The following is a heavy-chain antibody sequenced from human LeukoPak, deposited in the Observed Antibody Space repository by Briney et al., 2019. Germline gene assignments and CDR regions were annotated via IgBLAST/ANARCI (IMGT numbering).Heavy chain of an antibody. CDR3: VRHYYYGSFSRMDV. D-gene: IGHD3-10*01. V-gene: IGHV4-34*01. Sequence: SETLSLTCPLYGGAFSDYYWTWIRQSPGQGLEWIGEINHSGSPNFNPSLTSRVTMSLDTSKKQFSLKLSSVTAADTAVYYCVRHYYYGSFSRMDVWGKGITVTVTS. J-gene: IGHJ6*04. CDR1: GGAFSDYY. CDR2: INHSGSP.